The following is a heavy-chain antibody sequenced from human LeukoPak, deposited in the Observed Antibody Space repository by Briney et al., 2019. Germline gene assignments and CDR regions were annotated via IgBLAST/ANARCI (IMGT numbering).Heavy chain of an antibody. D-gene: IGHD6-13*01. V-gene: IGHV3-23*01. J-gene: IGHJ4*02. Sequence: GGSLRLSCAASGFTFRGYAMNWVRQAPGRGLEWVSSLSGSGGDTYYADSVKGRFTISRDNSKNTLYLQMTRLRVEDAAVYYCAKERIAAARPYYFDYWGQGTLVTVSS. CDR1: GFTFRGYA. CDR2: LSGSGGDT. CDR3: AKERIAAARPYYFDY.